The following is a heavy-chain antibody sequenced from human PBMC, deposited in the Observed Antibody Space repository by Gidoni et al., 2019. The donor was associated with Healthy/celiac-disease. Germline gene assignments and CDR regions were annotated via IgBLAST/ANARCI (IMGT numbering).Heavy chain of an antibody. CDR3: ARADYGDPSGPFDY. D-gene: IGHD4-17*01. V-gene: IGHV4-59*01. CDR2: IYYSGNT. Sequence: QVQLQESGPGLVKPSETLSLPCTVSGGSISCYYWSWIRQPPGQGLEWIGYIYYSGNTNDNPSLKSRVTISVDTPKNQFSLKLSSVTAADTAVYYCARADYGDPSGPFDYWGQGTLVTVSS. CDR1: GGSISCYY. J-gene: IGHJ4*02.